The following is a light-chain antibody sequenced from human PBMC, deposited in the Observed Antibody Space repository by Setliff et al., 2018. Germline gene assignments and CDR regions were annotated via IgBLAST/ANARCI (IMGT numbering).Light chain of an antibody. V-gene: IGLV2-11*01. CDR2: DVS. CDR1: SSDVGGYNY. CDR3: CSYAGSYPYV. Sequence: QSVLTQPRSVSGSPGQSVTISCTGTSSDVGGYNYVPWYQQYPGKAPKLMIYDVSKRPSGVPDRFAGSKSGNTASLTISGLQAEDEADYYCCSYAGSYPYVFGTGTKV. J-gene: IGLJ1*01.